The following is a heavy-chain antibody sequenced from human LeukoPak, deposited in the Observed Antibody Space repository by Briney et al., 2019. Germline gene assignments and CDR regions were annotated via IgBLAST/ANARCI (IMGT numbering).Heavy chain of an antibody. CDR3: ARGPSLRLAGNAFDY. J-gene: IGHJ4*02. D-gene: IGHD5-12*01. V-gene: IGHV3-74*01. Sequence: GGSLRLSCAASGFTFSSYWMHWVRQAPGKGLVWVSRINSDGSSTRYADSVKGRFTISRDISKSTLYLQMNNLRAEDTAVYYCARGPSLRLAGNAFDYWGQGTPV. CDR1: GFTFSSYW. CDR2: INSDGSST.